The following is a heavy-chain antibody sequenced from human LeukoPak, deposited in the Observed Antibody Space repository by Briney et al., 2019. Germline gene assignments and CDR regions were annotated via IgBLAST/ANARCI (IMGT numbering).Heavy chain of an antibody. Sequence: GGSLRLSCAASGFTVSTKYMSWVRQAPGKGLEWVSVIYSGGSTYYADSVKGRFTISRDNSKNTLYLQMNSLRAEDTAVYYCARLMTSSWYDMGDYWGQGTLVTVSS. J-gene: IGHJ4*02. CDR1: GFTVSTKY. D-gene: IGHD6-13*01. CDR2: IYSGGST. V-gene: IGHV3-53*01. CDR3: ARLMTSSWYDMGDY.